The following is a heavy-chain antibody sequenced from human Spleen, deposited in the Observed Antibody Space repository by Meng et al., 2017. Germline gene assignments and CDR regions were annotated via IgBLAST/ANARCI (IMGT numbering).Heavy chain of an antibody. V-gene: IGHV6-1*01. J-gene: IGHJ4*02. Sequence: SCAISGDSVSNNFATWNWIRQSPSRGFEWLGRTYHRSKWYNDYAPCVKGRITINPDTSKNQFTLQLNSVTPEDSAVYYCARDHDARGVVVGAVIAHWGQGTLVTVSS. CDR2: TYHRSKWYN. CDR1: GDSVSNNFAT. CDR3: ARDHDARGVVVGAVIAH. D-gene: IGHD2-21*02.